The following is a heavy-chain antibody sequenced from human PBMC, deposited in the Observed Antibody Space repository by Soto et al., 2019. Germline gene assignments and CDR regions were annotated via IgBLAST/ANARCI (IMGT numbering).Heavy chain of an antibody. CDR3: TPERPLTGGGGIAT. CDR1: GVNFVHLW. D-gene: IGHD3-16*01. J-gene: IGHJ3*01. Sequence: EVQLVESGGGLVKPGGSLRLSCAASGVNFVHLWMTWVRQAPGKGLEWVGRIKSINHGGTTDYAAPVKGRVTISRDDSKNTLYLQLNSLKSEDTGVYYCTPERPLTGGGGIATWGQGTMVTVAS. V-gene: IGHV3-15*01. CDR2: IKSINHGGTT.